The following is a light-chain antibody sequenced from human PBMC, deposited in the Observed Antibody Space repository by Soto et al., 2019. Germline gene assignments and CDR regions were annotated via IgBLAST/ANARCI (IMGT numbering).Light chain of an antibody. Sequence: IVLKPSPGPLSLSPGERATLSCRASQSVSNNYLAWYQQKPGQAPRLLIYGASNRATGIPDRFSGSGSGTDFTLTISRLEPEDFAVYYCQQYGSSGTFGQGTKVDIK. CDR3: QQYGSSGT. CDR1: QSVSNNY. J-gene: IGKJ1*01. CDR2: GAS. V-gene: IGKV3-20*01.